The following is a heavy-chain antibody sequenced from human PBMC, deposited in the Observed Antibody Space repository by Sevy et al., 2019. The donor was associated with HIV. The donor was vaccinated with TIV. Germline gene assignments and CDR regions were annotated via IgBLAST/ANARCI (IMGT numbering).Heavy chain of an antibody. CDR1: GFTFSHAW. J-gene: IGHJ3*01. CDR2: IKSKIDGGTR. Sequence: GGSLRLSCAASGFTFSHAWMSWVRQAPGKGLEWVGRIKSKIDGGTRDYAAPVRGRFTISRDDSKDTLYLQMNSLKTEDTAVYYCTTGIVDTASAFDFWGQGTMVTVSS. D-gene: IGHD5-18*01. V-gene: IGHV3-15*01. CDR3: TTGIVDTASAFDF.